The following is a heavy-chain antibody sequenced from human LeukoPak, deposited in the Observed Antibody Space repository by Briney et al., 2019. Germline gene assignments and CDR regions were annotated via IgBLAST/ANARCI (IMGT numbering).Heavy chain of an antibody. J-gene: IGHJ4*02. D-gene: IGHD3-3*01. CDR1: DGSINSYY. V-gene: IGHV4-59*12. CDR2: IYYNGNA. CDR3: ARVLYDFWSGSSYYFDY. Sequence: SETLSLTCSVSDGSINSYYWNWIRRPPGKGLEWIGYIYYNGNANYNPSLKSRVTISVDTSKNQFSLKLSSVTAADTAVYYCARVLYDFWSGSSYYFDYWGQGTLVTVSS.